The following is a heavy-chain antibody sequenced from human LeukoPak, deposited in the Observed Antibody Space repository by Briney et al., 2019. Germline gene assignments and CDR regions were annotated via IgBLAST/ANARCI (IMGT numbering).Heavy chain of an antibody. Sequence: SETLSLTCAVSDYSISSGYYWGWIRQPPGKGLEWIGSIYHSGSTYYNPSLKSRVTISVDTSKNQFSLKLSSVTAADTAVYYCARDAEGQYSSGWYYWGQGTLVTVSS. CDR1: DYSISSGYY. J-gene: IGHJ4*02. CDR3: ARDAEGQYSSGWYY. CDR2: IYHSGST. D-gene: IGHD6-19*01. V-gene: IGHV4-38-2*02.